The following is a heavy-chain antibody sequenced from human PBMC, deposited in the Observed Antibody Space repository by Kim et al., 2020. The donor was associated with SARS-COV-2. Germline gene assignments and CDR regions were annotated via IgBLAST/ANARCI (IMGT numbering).Heavy chain of an antibody. J-gene: IGHJ4*02. CDR1: GHTFTRDS. V-gene: IGHV1-3*01. CDR2: IDCGNGNA. D-gene: IGHD2-15*01. Sequence: ASVKVSCKTSGHTFTRDSIHWVRQAPGQGLEWMGGIDCGNGNAIYSQNFQGRVTFTTDTSASTGYMEMSSLRSEDSAVYYCLGGYYFDYWGQGTLVTVS. CDR3: LGGYYFDY.